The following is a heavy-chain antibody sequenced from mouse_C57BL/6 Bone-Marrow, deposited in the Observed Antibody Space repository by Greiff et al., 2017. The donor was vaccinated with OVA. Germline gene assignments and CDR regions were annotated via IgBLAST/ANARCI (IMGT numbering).Heavy chain of an antibody. CDR3: TTYYYGSSYDWFAY. CDR1: GFNIKDDY. CDR2: IDPENGDT. Sequence: EVQLQESGAELVRPGASVKLSCTASGFNIKDDYMHWVKQRPEQGLEWIGWIDPENGDTEYASKFQGKATITADTSSNTAYLQLSSLTSEDTAVYYCTTYYYGSSYDWFAYWGQGTLVTVSA. V-gene: IGHV14-4*01. D-gene: IGHD1-1*01. J-gene: IGHJ3*01.